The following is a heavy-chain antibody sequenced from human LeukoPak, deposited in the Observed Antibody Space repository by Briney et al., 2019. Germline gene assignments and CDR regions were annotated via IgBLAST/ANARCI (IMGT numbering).Heavy chain of an antibody. CDR3: ARAPSRVVAGFLTFYYYYYGMDV. J-gene: IGHJ6*02. Sequence: PEGSLRLSCAASGFTFSSYAMHWVRQAPGKGLEWVAVISYDGSNKYYADSVKGRFTISRDNSKNTLYLQMNSLRAEDTAVYYCARAPSRVVAGFLTFYYYYYGMDVWGQGTTVTVSS. CDR1: GFTFSSYA. CDR2: ISYDGSNK. V-gene: IGHV3-30-3*01. D-gene: IGHD6-19*01.